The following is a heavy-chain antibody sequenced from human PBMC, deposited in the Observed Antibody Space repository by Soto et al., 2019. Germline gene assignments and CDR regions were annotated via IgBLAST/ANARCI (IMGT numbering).Heavy chain of an antibody. CDR2: ISYDGSNK. V-gene: IGHV3-30*18. J-gene: IGHJ4*02. CDR3: AKEKAAAGLYFDY. D-gene: IGHD6-13*01. Sequence: QVQLVESGGGVVQPGRSLRLSCAASGFTFSSYGMHWVRQAPGKGLEWVAVISYDGSNKYYADSVKGRFTISRDNSKNTLYLQMNSLRAEDTAVSYCAKEKAAAGLYFDYWGQGTLVTVSS. CDR1: GFTFSSYG.